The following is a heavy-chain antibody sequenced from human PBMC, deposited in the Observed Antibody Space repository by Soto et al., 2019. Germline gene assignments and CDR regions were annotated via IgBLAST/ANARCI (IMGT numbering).Heavy chain of an antibody. V-gene: IGHV4-38-2*02. Sequence: PETLALTYCVSALSMRRGYFWGWIRQSPGKRLEWLGSMYQSGRTYYNPSLKSRVTISLDTSNNQFSLRLSSVTPGETGVYYCQRDWYGDGDAGGYFGYWGRGALVT. D-gene: IGHD7-27*01. J-gene: IGHJ4*03. CDR1: ALSMRRGYF. CDR3: QRDWYGDGDAGGYFGY. CDR2: MYQSGRT.